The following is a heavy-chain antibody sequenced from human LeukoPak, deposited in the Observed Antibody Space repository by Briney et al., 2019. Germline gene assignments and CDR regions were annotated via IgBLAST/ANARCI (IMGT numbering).Heavy chain of an antibody. CDR3: ARDLYDSSGLDY. Sequence: GGSLRLSCAASGFTFSSYAMSWVRQAPGKGLEWVANIKQDGSEKYYVDSVKGRFTISRDNAKNSLYLQMNSLRAEDTAVYYCARDLYDSSGLDYWGQGTLVTASS. D-gene: IGHD3-22*01. CDR1: GFTFSSYA. CDR2: IKQDGSEK. V-gene: IGHV3-7*01. J-gene: IGHJ4*02.